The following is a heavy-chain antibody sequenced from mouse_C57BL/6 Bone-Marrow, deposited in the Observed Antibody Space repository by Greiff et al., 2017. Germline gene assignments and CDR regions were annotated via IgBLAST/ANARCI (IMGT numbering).Heavy chain of an antibody. CDR3: ARVDSSV. CDR1: GFTFSSYA. V-gene: IGHV5-4*01. D-gene: IGHD3-2*02. Sequence: EVQVVESGGGLVKPGGSLKLSCAASGFTFSSYAMSWVRQTPEKRLEWVATISDGGSYTYYPDNVKGRFTISRDDAKNNLYLQMSHLKSEDTAMYYCARVDSSVWCQGTTLTVSS. J-gene: IGHJ2*01. CDR2: ISDGGSYT.